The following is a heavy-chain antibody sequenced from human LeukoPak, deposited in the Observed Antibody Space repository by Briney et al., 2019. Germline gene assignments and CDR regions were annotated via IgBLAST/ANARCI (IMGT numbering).Heavy chain of an antibody. CDR2: IIPNFGAA. V-gene: IGHV1-69*05. CDR3: ARGSAFDI. Sequence: SVRVSCKASGGTSNSFAISWVRQAPGQGLEWMGRIIPNFGAAKYAQRFQGRLTFSTGAPPSTVYMELSSLTSEDTAVYYCARGSAFDIWGQGTMVTVSS. CDR1: GGTSNSFA. J-gene: IGHJ3*02.